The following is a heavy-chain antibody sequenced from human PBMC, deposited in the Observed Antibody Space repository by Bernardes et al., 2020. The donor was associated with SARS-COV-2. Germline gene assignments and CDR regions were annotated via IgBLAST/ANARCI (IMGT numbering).Heavy chain of an antibody. CDR1: GFPFISFA. Sequence: GGSLRLSCAASGFPFISFAMSWVRQAPGKGLEWVSGISGSGGRTYYADSVKGRFTISRDKSKNTLFLQMNSLRAEDTAVYYCAKPGTDYWGQGTLVTVSS. J-gene: IGHJ4*02. D-gene: IGHD1-1*01. CDR2: ISGSGGRT. V-gene: IGHV3-23*01. CDR3: AKPGTDY.